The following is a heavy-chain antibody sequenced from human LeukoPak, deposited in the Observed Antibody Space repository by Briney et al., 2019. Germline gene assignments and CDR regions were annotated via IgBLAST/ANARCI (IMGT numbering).Heavy chain of an antibody. V-gene: IGHV1-2*02. Sequence: ASVKVSCKASGYTFTGYYMHWVRQAPGQGPEWMGWINPNSGGTNYAQKFQGRVTMTRDTSISTAYMELSRLRSDDTAVYYCARDLVVAHHDAFDIWGQGTMVTVSS. CDR3: ARDLVVAHHDAFDI. D-gene: IGHD3-22*01. J-gene: IGHJ3*02. CDR1: GYTFTGYY. CDR2: INPNSGGT.